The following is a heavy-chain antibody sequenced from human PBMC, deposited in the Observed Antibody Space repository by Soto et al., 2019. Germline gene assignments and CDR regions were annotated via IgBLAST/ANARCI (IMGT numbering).Heavy chain of an antibody. V-gene: IGHV4-31*03. Sequence: SETLSLTCTASGGSISSAAYYWSWIRQHPGKGLEWIGYISHSGSTYYNPSLKSRVTISVDTFKNQFSLKLSSVTAADTAVYYCASLFGSGASYYFDYWGQGTLVTVSS. CDR3: ASLFGSGASYYFDY. CDR1: GGSISSAAYY. D-gene: IGHD3-10*01. CDR2: ISHSGST. J-gene: IGHJ4*02.